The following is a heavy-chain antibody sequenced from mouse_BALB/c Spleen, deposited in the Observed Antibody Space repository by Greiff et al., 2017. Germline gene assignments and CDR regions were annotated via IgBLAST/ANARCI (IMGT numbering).Heavy chain of an antibody. V-gene: IGHV5-6*01. D-gene: IGHD2-4*01. Sequence: EVHLVESGGDLVKPGGSLKLSCAASGFTFSSYGMSWVRQTPDKRLEWVATISSGGSYTYYPDSVKGRFTISRDNARNILYLQMSSLRSEDTAMYYCARGSTMITSYYFDYWGQGTTLTVSS. CDR2: ISSGGSYT. CDR3: ARGSTMITSYYFDY. CDR1: GFTFSSYG. J-gene: IGHJ2*01.